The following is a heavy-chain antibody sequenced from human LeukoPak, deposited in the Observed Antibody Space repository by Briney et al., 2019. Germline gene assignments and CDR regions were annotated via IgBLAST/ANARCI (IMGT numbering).Heavy chain of an antibody. V-gene: IGHV3-30*18. CDR1: GFTFSSYG. J-gene: IGHJ4*02. CDR3: ANGAFGVPDGY. CDR2: ISYDGSNK. Sequence: GGALRLSCAASGFTFSSYGMHWVRQAPGKGLEWVAIISYDGSNKYYADSVKGRFTFSRDNSKNTLYLQMNSLRTEDTAVYYYANGAFGVPDGYWGQGTLVTVSS. D-gene: IGHD3-16*01.